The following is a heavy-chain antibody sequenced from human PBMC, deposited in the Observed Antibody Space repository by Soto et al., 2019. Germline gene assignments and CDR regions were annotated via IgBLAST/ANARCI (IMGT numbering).Heavy chain of an antibody. CDR2: IKSKTDGGTT. J-gene: IGHJ4*02. D-gene: IGHD3-10*01. CDR3: TTVPPLWFGELLSRV. CDR1: GFTFSNAW. Sequence: GGSLRLSCAASGFTFSNAWMSWVRQAPGKGLEWVGRIKSKTDGGTTDYAAPVKGRFTISRDDSKNTLYLQMNSLKTEDTAVYYCTTVPPLWFGELLSRVWGQGTLVTVSS. V-gene: IGHV3-15*07.